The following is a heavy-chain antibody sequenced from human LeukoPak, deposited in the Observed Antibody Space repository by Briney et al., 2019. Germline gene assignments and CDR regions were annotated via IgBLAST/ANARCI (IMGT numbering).Heavy chain of an antibody. CDR1: GFTVSSYY. Sequence: PGGSLRLSCAASGFTVSSYYMTWVRQAPGKGLEWVSAISGSGGSTYYADSVKGRFTISRDNSKNTLYLQMNSLRAEDTAVYYCAKSEVEIAAAGDYFDYWGQGTLVTVSS. D-gene: IGHD6-13*01. J-gene: IGHJ4*02. CDR3: AKSEVEIAAAGDYFDY. CDR2: ISGSGGST. V-gene: IGHV3-23*01.